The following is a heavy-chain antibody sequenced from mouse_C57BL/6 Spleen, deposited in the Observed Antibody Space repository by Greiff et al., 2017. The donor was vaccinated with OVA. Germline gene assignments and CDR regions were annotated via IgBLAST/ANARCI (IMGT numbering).Heavy chain of an antibody. CDR3: ARRLGRAYYYAMDY. CDR1: GYSFTDYN. CDR2: INPNYGTT. J-gene: IGHJ4*01. D-gene: IGHD4-1*01. V-gene: IGHV1-39*01. Sequence: VQLQQSGPELVKPGASVKISCKASGYSFTDYNMNWVEQSNGKSLEWIGVINPNYGTTSYNQKFKGKATLTVDQSSSTVYMQLNSLTAEDSAVYYCARRLGRAYYYAMDYWGQGTSVTVSS.